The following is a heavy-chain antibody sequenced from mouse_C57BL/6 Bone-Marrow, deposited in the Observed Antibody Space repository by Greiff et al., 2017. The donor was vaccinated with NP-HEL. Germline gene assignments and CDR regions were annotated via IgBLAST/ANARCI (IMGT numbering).Heavy chain of an antibody. CDR3: ARYRITPY. V-gene: IGHV1-64*01. D-gene: IGHD1-1*01. J-gene: IGHJ2*01. CDR2: IHPNSGST. Sequence: QVHVKQPGAELVKPGASVQLSCKASGYTFTSYWMHWVKQRPGQGLEWIGMIHPNSGSTNYNEKFKSKATLTVDKSSSTAYMQLSSLTSEDSAVYYCARYRITPYWGQGTTLTVSS. CDR1: GYTFTSYW.